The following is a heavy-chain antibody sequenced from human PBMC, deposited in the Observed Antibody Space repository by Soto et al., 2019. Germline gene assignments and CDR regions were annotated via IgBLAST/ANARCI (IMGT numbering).Heavy chain of an antibody. D-gene: IGHD3-3*01. V-gene: IGHV1-18*01. CDR2: ISAYDGKT. CDR3: ARDPHEFWTSYWFDP. Sequence: GASVKVSCKTSGYTFNTYGINWVRQAPGQGLELMGWISAYDGKTTDAEKFQGRVTLTTDTSTSTAYMELRSLRSDDTAIYYCARDPHEFWTSYWFDPWGQGTPVTV. J-gene: IGHJ5*02. CDR1: GYTFNTYG.